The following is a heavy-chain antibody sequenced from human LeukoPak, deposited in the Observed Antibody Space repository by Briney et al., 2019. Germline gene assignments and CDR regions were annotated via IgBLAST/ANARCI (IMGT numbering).Heavy chain of an antibody. D-gene: IGHD5-24*01. CDR2: ISSAGGTL. V-gene: IGHV3-48*03. CDR1: GFTFSSYE. Sequence: GGSLRLSCAASGFTFSSYEMNWVRQAPGRGLEWVSYISSAGGTLYYSDPGKGRYTISRDNAKNSLYLQMNSLRAEDTAVYYCASATGKMATITSVFDNWGQGTLVTVSS. J-gene: IGHJ4*02. CDR3: ASATGKMATITSVFDN.